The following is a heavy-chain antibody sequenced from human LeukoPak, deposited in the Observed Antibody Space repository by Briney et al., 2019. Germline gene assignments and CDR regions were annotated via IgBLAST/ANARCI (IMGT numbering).Heavy chain of an antibody. D-gene: IGHD6-19*01. CDR3: ARDFGGVAGTWYDAFDI. CDR2: IWYDGSNK. Sequence: GGSLRLSCAASGFTFSSYAMHWVRQAPGKGLEWVAFIWYDGSNKDYTDSVKGRFTISRDNAKNRLHLQMNSLRAEDTAVYYCARDFGGVAGTWYDAFDIWGQGTMVTVSS. V-gene: IGHV3-33*01. CDR1: GFTFSSYA. J-gene: IGHJ3*02.